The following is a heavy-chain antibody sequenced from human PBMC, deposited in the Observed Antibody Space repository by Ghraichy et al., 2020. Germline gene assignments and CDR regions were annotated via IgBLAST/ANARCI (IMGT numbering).Heavy chain of an antibody. CDR1: GFTFSNYG. V-gene: IGHV3-30*02. D-gene: IGHD2-2*01. J-gene: IGHJ6*02. CDR3: AKRGCSTTSCHTSNYAMDV. Sequence: LSLTCAASGFTFSNYGMHWVRQAPGKGLEWVAIIWSDGSNKYYADSVKGRFTISRDISKNTLYLQMNSLRPEDTAVYYCAKRGCSTTSCHTSNYAMDVWGQGTTVTVSS. CDR2: IWSDGSNK.